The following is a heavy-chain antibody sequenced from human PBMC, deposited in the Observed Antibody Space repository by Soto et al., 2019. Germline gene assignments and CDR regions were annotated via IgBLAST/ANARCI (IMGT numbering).Heavy chain of an antibody. CDR1: GFTFSSYG. CDR3: ARETDEFWSRDNWLDP. Sequence: HPGGSLRLSCAASGFTFSSYGMHWVRQAPGKGLEWVAVIWYDGSNKYYADSVKGRFTISRDNSKNTLYLQMNSLRAEDTAVYYCARETDEFWSRDNWLDPWGQGTLVTV. CDR2: IWYDGSNK. V-gene: IGHV3-33*01. J-gene: IGHJ5*02. D-gene: IGHD3-3*01.